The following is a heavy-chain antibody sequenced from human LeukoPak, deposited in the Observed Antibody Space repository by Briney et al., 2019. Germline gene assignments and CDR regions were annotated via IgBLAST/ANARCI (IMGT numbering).Heavy chain of an antibody. J-gene: IGHJ4*02. CDR2: INPSGGST. Sequence: GASVKVSRKASGYTFTSYYMHWVRQAPGQGLEWMGIINPSGGSTSYAQKFQGRVTMTRDTSTSTVYMELSSLRSEDTAVYYCARAGRRDGYNSPVDYWGQGTLVTVSS. D-gene: IGHD5-24*01. CDR1: GYTFTSYY. V-gene: IGHV1-46*01. CDR3: ARAGRRDGYNSPVDY.